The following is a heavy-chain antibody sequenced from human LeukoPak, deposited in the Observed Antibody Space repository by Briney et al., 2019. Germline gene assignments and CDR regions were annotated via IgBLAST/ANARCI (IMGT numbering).Heavy chain of an antibody. D-gene: IGHD3-10*01. J-gene: IGHJ3*02. Sequence: GSLRLSCAASGFTFSSNWMSWVRQAPGGGLEWVANIKQDGSEKYYVDSVKGRFTISRGNAKNSLYLQMNSRRAEDTAVYYCARALPPGDAFDIWGQGTMVTVSS. CDR1: GFTFSSNW. CDR2: IKQDGSEK. CDR3: ARALPPGDAFDI. V-gene: IGHV3-7*03.